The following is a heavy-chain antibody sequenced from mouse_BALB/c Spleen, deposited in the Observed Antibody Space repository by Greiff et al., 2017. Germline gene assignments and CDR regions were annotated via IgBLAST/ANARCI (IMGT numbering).Heavy chain of an antibody. CDR1: GYTFTSYW. CDR3: ASSTTYDYDGENVRYYYAMDY. CDR2: INPSTGYT. V-gene: IGHV1-7*01. J-gene: IGHJ4*01. D-gene: IGHD2-4*01. Sequence: QVQLKESGAELAKPGASVKMSCKASGYTFTSYWMHWVKQRPGQGLEWIGYINPSTGYTEYNQKFKDKATLTADKSSSTAYMQLSSLTSEDSAVYYCASSTTYDYDGENVRYYYAMDYWGQGTSVTVSS.